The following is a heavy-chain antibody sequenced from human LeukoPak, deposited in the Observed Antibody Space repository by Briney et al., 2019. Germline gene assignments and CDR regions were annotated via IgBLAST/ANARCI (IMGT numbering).Heavy chain of an antibody. J-gene: IGHJ4*02. D-gene: IGHD5-18*01. CDR2: IIPIFGTA. CDR3: ARDSHRIYSYGLFDY. V-gene: IGHV1-69*13. CDR1: GGTFSSYS. Sequence: ASVKVSCKASGGTFSSYSISWVRQAPGQRLEWMGGIIPIFGTANYAQKFQGRVTIIADESTNTTYMELSNARSEDTAVYYCARDSHRIYSYGLFDYWGQGTLVTVSS.